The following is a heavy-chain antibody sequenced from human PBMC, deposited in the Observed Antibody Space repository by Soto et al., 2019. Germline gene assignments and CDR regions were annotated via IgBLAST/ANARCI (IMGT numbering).Heavy chain of an antibody. CDR2: VSASGLNT. V-gene: IGHV3-23*01. Sequence: EVQLLESGGKLVQPGGSLTLSCAASGFTFSTYAMAWVRQAPGKGLEWVSGVSASGLNTDYADPVKGRFYISRDNSKNTVSLHMNSLRAEDTALYYCAKARTRRTAGYFWDYWGQGTPVTVSS. CDR1: GFTFSTYA. D-gene: IGHD1-1*01. J-gene: IGHJ4*02. CDR3: AKARTRRTAGYFWDY.